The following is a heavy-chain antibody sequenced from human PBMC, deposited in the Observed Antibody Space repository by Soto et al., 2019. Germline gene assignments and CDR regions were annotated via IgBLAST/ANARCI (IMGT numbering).Heavy chain of an antibody. CDR1: GFTFISYT. CDR3: TNTDV. CDR2: ISVSGNST. V-gene: IGHV3-23*01. Sequence: GGSLRLSCAASGFTFISYTMTWVRQAPGKGLEWVSGISVSGNSTFYADSVKGRFTISRDNSKNTLYLQMNSLRAEDTAVYYCTNTDVWGQGTTVTAP. J-gene: IGHJ6*02.